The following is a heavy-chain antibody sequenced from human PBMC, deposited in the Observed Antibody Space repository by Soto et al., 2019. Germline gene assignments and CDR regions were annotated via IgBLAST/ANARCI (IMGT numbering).Heavy chain of an antibody. Sequence: PSETLSLTCTVSGGSISSGDYYWSWIRQPPGKGLEWIGYIYYSGSTYYNPSLKSRVTISVDTSKNQFSLKLSSVTAAATAVYYCASEDWNFISDYWGQGTLVTVSS. CDR1: GGSISSGDYY. CDR2: IYYSGST. CDR3: ASEDWNFISDY. V-gene: IGHV4-30-4*01. J-gene: IGHJ4*02. D-gene: IGHD1-7*01.